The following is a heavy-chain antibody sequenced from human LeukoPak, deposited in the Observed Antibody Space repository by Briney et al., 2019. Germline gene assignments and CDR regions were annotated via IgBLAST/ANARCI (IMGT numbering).Heavy chain of an antibody. D-gene: IGHD3-22*01. Sequence: ASVKVCCKASGYTFTSYGISWVRQAPGQGLEWMGWISAYNGNTNYAQKLQGRVTMTTDTSTSTAYMELRSLRSDDTAVYYCARVSLYYYDSSGYYYWGQGTLVTVSS. CDR1: GYTFTSYG. CDR2: ISAYNGNT. CDR3: ARVSLYYYDSSGYYY. V-gene: IGHV1-18*01. J-gene: IGHJ4*02.